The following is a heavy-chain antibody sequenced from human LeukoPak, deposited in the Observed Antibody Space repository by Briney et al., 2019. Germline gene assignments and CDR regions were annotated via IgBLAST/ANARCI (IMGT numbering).Heavy chain of an antibody. V-gene: IGHV1-2*02. D-gene: IGHD2-8*01. CDR3: ARAVGLLVYAIPLYYYGMDV. Sequence: ASVKVSCKASGYTFTGYYMHRVRQAPGQGLEWMGWINPNSGGTNYAQKFQGRVTMTRDTSISTAYMELSRLRSDDTAVYYCARAVGLLVYAIPLYYYGMDVWGQGTTVTVSS. CDR1: GYTFTGYY. J-gene: IGHJ6*02. CDR2: INPNSGGT.